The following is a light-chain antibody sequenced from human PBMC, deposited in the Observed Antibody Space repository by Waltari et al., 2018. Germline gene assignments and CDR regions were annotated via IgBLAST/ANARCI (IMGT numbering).Light chain of an antibody. V-gene: IGLV1-47*02. Sequence: QSVLPQPPPASATPGQRVTIHCSGSSSNIGRGYVSWYQQFPRTAPKLLIYTNEQRPSGVPDRFSGSKSGTSASLAISGLRSEDEADYYCAAWDDSLSGHVVFGGGTKLTVL. CDR3: AAWDDSLSGHVV. J-gene: IGLJ2*01. CDR2: TNE. CDR1: SSNIGRGY.